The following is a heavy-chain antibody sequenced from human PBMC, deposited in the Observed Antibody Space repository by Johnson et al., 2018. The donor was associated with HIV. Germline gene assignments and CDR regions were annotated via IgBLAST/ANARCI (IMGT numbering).Heavy chain of an antibody. J-gene: IGHJ3*02. Sequence: VQLVESGGGLVQPGGSLRLSCVASGITVSSSYMSWVRQAPGKGLEWVSVIYSGGSTYYADSVKGRFTISRDNSKNTLYLQMNSLRAEDTAVYYCARETGDPVVPAARDAFDIWGQGTMVTVSS. V-gene: IGHV3-66*02. D-gene: IGHD2-2*01. CDR2: IYSGGST. CDR3: ARETGDPVVPAARDAFDI. CDR1: GITVSSSY.